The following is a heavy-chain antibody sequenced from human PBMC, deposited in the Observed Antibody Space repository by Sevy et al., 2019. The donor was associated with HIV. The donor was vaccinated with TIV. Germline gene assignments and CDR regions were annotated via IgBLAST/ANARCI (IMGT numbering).Heavy chain of an antibody. CDR3: ARPRANYVDHYFFYAMDV. Sequence: GGSLRLSCAASGFAFSNYYAMHWVRHAPGKGLEWVALISYDGSDKYYADSVKGRFTISRDNFKNTLFLQMNSLTTEDTAVYYCARPRANYVDHYFFYAMDVWGQGTTGTVSS. CDR1: GFAFSNYYA. CDR2: ISYDGSDK. J-gene: IGHJ6*02. D-gene: IGHD4-17*01. V-gene: IGHV3-30-3*01.